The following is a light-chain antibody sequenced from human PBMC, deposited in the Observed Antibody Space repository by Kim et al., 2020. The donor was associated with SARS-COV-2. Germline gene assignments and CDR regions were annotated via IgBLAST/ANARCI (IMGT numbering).Light chain of an antibody. V-gene: IGLV1-44*01. CDR1: NSNLG. Sequence: SGTPGKTVTISCSGSNSNLGNWYQQLPGTAPKLLIYGNDQRPSGVPDRFSGSKSGTSASLAISGLQSDDEADYYCAAWDDSLNGWVFGGGTQLTVL. CDR3: AAWDDSLNGWV. CDR2: GND. J-gene: IGLJ3*02.